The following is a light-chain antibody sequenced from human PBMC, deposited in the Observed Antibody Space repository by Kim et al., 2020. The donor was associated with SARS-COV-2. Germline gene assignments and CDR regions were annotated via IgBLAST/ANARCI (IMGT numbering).Light chain of an antibody. J-gene: IGKJ1*01. CDR1: QSVSSL. CDR3: QQYNTSPRT. CDR2: DAS. Sequence: ASRGDRVTSTWRARQSVSSLLAWYQQKPGKAPNLLIYDASSLKSGVPSRFSGRGSGTEFTLTIRSLQPDDFAIYYCQQYNTSPRTFGQGTKVDIK. V-gene: IGKV1-5*01.